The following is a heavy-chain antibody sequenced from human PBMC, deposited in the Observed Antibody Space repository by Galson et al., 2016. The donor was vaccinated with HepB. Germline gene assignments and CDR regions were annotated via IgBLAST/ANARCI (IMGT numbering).Heavy chain of an antibody. CDR1: GFTFSYYG. J-gene: IGHJ4*02. D-gene: IGHD5-12*01. V-gene: IGHV3-33*01. Sequence: SLRLSCAASGFTFSYYGMHWVRQAPGKGLEWVAVIWYDGTKKYYADSVKGRFTISRDNFKNTLYLKMNSLRAEDTAIYYCARDWSGYSGYETLDNWGQGTLVTVS. CDR3: ARDWSGYSGYETLDN. CDR2: IWYDGTKK.